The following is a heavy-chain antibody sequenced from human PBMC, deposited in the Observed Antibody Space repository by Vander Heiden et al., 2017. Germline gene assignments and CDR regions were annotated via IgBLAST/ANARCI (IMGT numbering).Heavy chain of an antibody. CDR1: GGSISSSRYY. CDR2: IYYSGST. CDR3: ARNGAAAGTPYYGMDV. Sequence: QLQLQESGPGLVKPSETLSLTCTVSGGSISSSRYYWGWIRQPPGKGLEWIGSIYYSGSTYYNPSLKSRVTISVDTSKNQFSLKLSSVTAADTAVYYCARNGAAAGTPYYGMDVWGQGTTVTVSS. J-gene: IGHJ6*02. D-gene: IGHD6-13*01. V-gene: IGHV4-39*01.